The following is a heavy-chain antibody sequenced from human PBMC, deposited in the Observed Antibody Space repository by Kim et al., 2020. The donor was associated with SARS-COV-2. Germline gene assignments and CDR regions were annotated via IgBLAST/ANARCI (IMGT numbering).Heavy chain of an antibody. D-gene: IGHD3-22*01. Sequence: SVKVSCKASGGTFSSYAISWVRQAPGQGLEWMGGIIPIFGTANYAQKFQGRVTITADESTSTAYMELSSLRSEDTAVYYCARRGSGYTAYYWYFDLWGRGTLVTVSS. CDR1: GGTFSSYA. CDR2: IIPIFGTA. CDR3: ARRGSGYTAYYWYFDL. J-gene: IGHJ2*01. V-gene: IGHV1-69*13.